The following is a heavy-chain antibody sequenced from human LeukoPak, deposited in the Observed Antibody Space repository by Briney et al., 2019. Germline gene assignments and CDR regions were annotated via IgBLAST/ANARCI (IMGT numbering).Heavy chain of an antibody. CDR3: ASYGSGSYYYGMDV. V-gene: IGHV3-74*01. D-gene: IGHD3-10*01. CDR2: INSDGSGR. CDR1: GFTFSTYW. Sequence: GGSLRLSCEASGFTFSTYWMHWVRQAPGKGLVWVSRINSDGSGRGYADSVKGRFTISRDNSKNTLYLQMNSLRAEDTAVYYCASYGSGSYYYGMDVWGQGTTVTVSS. J-gene: IGHJ6*02.